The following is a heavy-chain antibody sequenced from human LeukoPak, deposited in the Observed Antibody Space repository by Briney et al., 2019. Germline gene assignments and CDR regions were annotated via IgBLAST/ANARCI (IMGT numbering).Heavy chain of an antibody. J-gene: IGHJ6*02. Sequence: SETLSLTCTVSGGSISSYYWSWIRQPPGKGLEWIGYIYYSGSTNYNPSLKSRVTISVDTSKNQFSLKLSSVTAADTAVYYCARAGHYDFWSGYYSKYYYYGMDAWGQGTTVTVSS. CDR3: ARAGHYDFWSGYYSKYYYYGMDA. CDR1: GGSISSYY. V-gene: IGHV4-59*01. CDR2: IYYSGST. D-gene: IGHD3-3*01.